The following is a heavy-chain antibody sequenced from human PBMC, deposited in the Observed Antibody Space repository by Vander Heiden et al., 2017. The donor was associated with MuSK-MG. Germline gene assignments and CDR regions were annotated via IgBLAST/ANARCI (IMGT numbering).Heavy chain of an antibody. CDR1: GFTFRTYA. V-gene: IGHV3-30*01. J-gene: IGHJ3*02. D-gene: IGHD2-21*02. CDR3: ARDPTYGGDSDDVFDI. Sequence: QVHLVESGGGVVQPGRSLRLSCAASGFTFRTYAMHWVRQAPGKGLDWVAVISSDGTNKYYVDSVQGRFTISRDNSKNTLSLQMNSLRAEDTAVYYCARDPTYGGDSDDVFDIWGQGTVVTVSS. CDR2: ISSDGTNK.